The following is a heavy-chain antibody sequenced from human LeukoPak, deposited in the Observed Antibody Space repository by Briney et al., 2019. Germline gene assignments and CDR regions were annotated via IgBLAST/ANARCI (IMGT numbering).Heavy chain of an antibody. D-gene: IGHD3-10*01. CDR2: ISGSGGST. V-gene: IGHV3-23*01. CDR3: AKVLWFGESTFLDY. Sequence: GGSLRLSCAASGFTFSSYAMSWVRQAPGKGLEWVSAISGSGGSTYYADSVKGRFTISRDNSKNTLYLQMNSLRAEDAAVYYCAKVLWFGESTFLDYWGREPWSPSPQ. CDR1: GFTFSSYA. J-gene: IGHJ4*02.